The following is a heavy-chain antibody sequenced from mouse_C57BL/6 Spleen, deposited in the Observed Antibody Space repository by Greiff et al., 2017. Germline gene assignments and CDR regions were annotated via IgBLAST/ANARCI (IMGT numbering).Heavy chain of an antibody. CDR2: IYPGDGDT. CDR3: ARRPTDYYAMDY. J-gene: IGHJ4*01. D-gene: IGHD2-10*01. Sequence: QVQLKESGPELVKPGASVKISCKASGYAFSSSWMNWVKQRPGKGLEWIGRIYPGDGDTNYNGKFKGKATLTADKSSSTAYMQLSSLTSEDSAVYFCARRPTDYYAMDYWGQGTSVTVSS. CDR1: GYAFSSSW. V-gene: IGHV1-82*01.